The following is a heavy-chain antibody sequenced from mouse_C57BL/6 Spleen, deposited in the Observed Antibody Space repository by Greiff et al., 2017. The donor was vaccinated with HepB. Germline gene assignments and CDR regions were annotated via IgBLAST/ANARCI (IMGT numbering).Heavy chain of an antibody. J-gene: IGHJ2*01. CDR1: GFTFSDYG. V-gene: IGHV5-17*01. Sequence: VQLKESGGGLVKPGGSLKLSCAASGFTFSDYGMHWVRQAPEKGLEWVAYISSGSSTIDYADTVKGRFTISRDNAKNTLFLQMTSLRSEDTAMYYCARRDDYDDVLYFDYWGQGTTLTVSS. D-gene: IGHD2-4*01. CDR3: ARRDDYDDVLYFDY. CDR2: ISSGSSTI.